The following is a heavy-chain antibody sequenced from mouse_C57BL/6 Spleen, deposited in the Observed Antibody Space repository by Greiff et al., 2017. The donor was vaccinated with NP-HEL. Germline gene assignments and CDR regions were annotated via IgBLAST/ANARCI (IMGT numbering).Heavy chain of an antibody. CDR1: GYTFTSYW. CDR3: ALYYYGSLDY. D-gene: IGHD1-1*01. Sequence: QVHVKQPGAELVKPGASVKLSCKASGYTFTSYWMQWVKQRPGQGLEWIGEIDPSDSYTNYNQKFKGKATLTVDTSSSTAYMQLSSLTSEDSAVYYCALYYYGSLDYWGQGTTLTVSS. J-gene: IGHJ2*01. V-gene: IGHV1-50*01. CDR2: IDPSDSYT.